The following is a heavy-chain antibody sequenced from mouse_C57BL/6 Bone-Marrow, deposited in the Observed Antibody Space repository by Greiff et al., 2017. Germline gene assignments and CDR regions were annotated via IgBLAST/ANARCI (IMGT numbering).Heavy chain of an antibody. CDR1: GYTFTSYW. Sequence: QVQLQQPGAELVRPGTSVKLSCKASGYTFTSYWMHWVKQRPGQGLEWIGVIDPSDSYTNYNQKFKGKATLTVDTSSSTAYMQLSSLTSEDSAVYYWAILRPFAYWGQGTLVTVSA. J-gene: IGHJ3*01. D-gene: IGHD1-2*01. CDR2: IDPSDSYT. CDR3: AILRPFAY. V-gene: IGHV1-59*01.